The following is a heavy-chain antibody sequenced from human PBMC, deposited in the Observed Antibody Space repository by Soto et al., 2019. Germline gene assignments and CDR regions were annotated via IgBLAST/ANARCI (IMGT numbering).Heavy chain of an antibody. CDR2: MNPDSGHA. V-gene: IGHV1-8*01. CDR1: VYTFTSSD. D-gene: IGHD2-15*01. J-gene: IGHJ4*02. CDR3: ARRPHCSGGICYYGLDN. Sequence: GXSVKVSFKASVYTFTSSDINWVRQAPGQGLEWMGWMNPDSGHAVYAQKFQGRVTLTTSTSTSTVYMEMRSLGSEDTAVYYCARRPHCSGGICYYGLDNWGQGTLVTVSS.